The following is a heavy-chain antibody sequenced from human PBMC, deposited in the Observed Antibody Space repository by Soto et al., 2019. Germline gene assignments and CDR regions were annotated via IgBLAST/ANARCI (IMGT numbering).Heavy chain of an antibody. V-gene: IGHV4-31*03. Sequence: QVQLQESGPGLVKSSQTLSLTCTVSGGSISSGGYYWSWIRQHPGKGLEWIGYIYYSGSTYYNPSLKSRVTISVDTSKNQFSLKLSSVTAADTAVYYCAREAPDLGPQPYWYFDLWGRGTLVTVSS. D-gene: IGHD7-27*01. CDR2: IYYSGST. CDR1: GGSISSGGYY. J-gene: IGHJ2*01. CDR3: AREAPDLGPQPYWYFDL.